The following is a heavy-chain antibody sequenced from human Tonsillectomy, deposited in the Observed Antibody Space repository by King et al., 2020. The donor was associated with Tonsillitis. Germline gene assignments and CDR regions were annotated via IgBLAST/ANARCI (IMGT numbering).Heavy chain of an antibody. J-gene: IGHJ3*02. CDR3: ARESHDFEAFDI. Sequence: VQSGAEVKKPGASVKVSCKASGYTFTSYDINWVRQATGQGLEWMGWMNPISGYTVYAQKFQGRVTMTRNTSITTAYMELSSLRSEETAVYYCARESHDFEAFDIWGQGTMVTVSS. CDR1: GYTFTSYD. CDR2: MNPISGYT. D-gene: IGHD1-1*01. V-gene: IGHV1-8*01.